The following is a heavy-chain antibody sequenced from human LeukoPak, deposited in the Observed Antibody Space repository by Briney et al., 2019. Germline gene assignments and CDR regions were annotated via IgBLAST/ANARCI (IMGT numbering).Heavy chain of an antibody. CDR2: IYPGDSDT. V-gene: IGHV5-51*01. Sequence: GESMKISCKRSEYSFTSYWIGWVRQMPGKGLEWMGIIYPGDSDTRYSPSFQGQVTISADKSISTAYLQWSSLKASDTAMYYCAVLYDFWSGYYVGDALDIWGQGTMVTVSS. D-gene: IGHD3-3*01. CDR1: EYSFTSYW. CDR3: AVLYDFWSGYYVGDALDI. J-gene: IGHJ3*02.